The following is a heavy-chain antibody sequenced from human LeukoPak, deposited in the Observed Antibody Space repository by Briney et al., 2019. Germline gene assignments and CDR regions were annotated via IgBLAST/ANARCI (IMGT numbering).Heavy chain of an antibody. D-gene: IGHD3-10*01. CDR1: GYTFGNYD. V-gene: IGHV1-8*01. Sequence: ASVKLSCKASGYTFGNYDINWVRQATGQGLEWMGWMNPKSGNTGYAQKFKGRVTMTRNTSISTAYMDLSSLTSEDTAVYYCARGRSFWFDPWGQGTLVTVSS. CDR2: MNPKSGNT. CDR3: ARGRSFWFDP. J-gene: IGHJ5*01.